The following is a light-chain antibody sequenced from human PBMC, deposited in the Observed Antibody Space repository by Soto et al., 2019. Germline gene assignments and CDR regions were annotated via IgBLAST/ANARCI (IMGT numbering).Light chain of an antibody. CDR1: SSDVAEYKY. V-gene: IGLV2-14*03. CDR3: SAYTTSIAFYV. Sequence: QSVLTQPASVSGSPGQSITISCTETSSDVAEYKYVSWYQQHPGRAPKLIIYDVSNRPSGVSNRFSCSKSGSTASLTISGLQAEDEADYDRSAYTTSIAFYVFRGGTKVTVL. J-gene: IGLJ1*01. CDR2: DVS.